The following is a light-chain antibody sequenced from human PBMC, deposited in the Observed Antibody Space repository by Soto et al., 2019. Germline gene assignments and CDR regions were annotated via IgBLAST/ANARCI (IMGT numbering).Light chain of an antibody. Sequence: DIEMTQSPSTLSSSLGDRVTITCRASQSISSWLAWYQQKPGKAPKLLIYKASSIESGVPSRFSGSGSGTDFPLTISSLQPDDVATYYCQQYNSYPITFGQGTKLEIK. V-gene: IGKV1-5*03. CDR3: QQYNSYPIT. J-gene: IGKJ2*01. CDR2: KAS. CDR1: QSISSW.